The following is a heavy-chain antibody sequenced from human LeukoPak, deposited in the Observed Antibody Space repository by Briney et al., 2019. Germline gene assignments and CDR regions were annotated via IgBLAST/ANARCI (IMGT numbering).Heavy chain of an antibody. CDR1: GYSFTSYW. CDR2: INPSDSYT. J-gene: IGHJ5*02. CDR3: AGQVYYDSSGYFYNWFDP. D-gene: IGHD3-22*01. Sequence: HGESLKISCKGSGYSFTSYWVSWVRQMPGKGLEWMGRINPSDSYTNYSPSFQGHVTISADKSISTAYLQWSSLKASDTAMYYCAGQVYYDSSGYFYNWFDPWGQGTLVTVSS. V-gene: IGHV5-10-1*01.